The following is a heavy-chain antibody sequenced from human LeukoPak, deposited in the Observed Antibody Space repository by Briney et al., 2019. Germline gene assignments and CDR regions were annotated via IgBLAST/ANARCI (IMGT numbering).Heavy chain of an antibody. J-gene: IGHJ6*02. V-gene: IGHV4-59*08. Sequence: PSETLSLTCTVSGGSISSYYCGWIRQPPGRGLEWIGYIYYSGSTNYNPSLKSRLTISVDTSKNQFSLKLSSVTAADTAVYYCARHTKVTAISYGMDVWGQGTTVTVAS. CDR3: ARHTKVTAISYGMDV. CDR1: GGSISSYY. CDR2: IYYSGST. D-gene: IGHD2-21*02.